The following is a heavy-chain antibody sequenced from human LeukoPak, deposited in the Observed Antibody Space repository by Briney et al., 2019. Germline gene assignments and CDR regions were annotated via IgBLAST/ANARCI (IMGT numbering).Heavy chain of an antibody. CDR3: AKPASFSVWYFDL. J-gene: IGHJ2*01. D-gene: IGHD1-14*01. Sequence: PSDTLSLTCSVSGGSISSYYWSWIRQPPGKGLEWIAYIHASGTTTSNPSLRSRVTMSVDTSKNQFSLRLSSVTAADTAVYYCAKPASFSVWYFDLWGRGTLVTVSS. CDR1: GGSISSYY. V-gene: IGHV4-4*09. CDR2: IHASGTT.